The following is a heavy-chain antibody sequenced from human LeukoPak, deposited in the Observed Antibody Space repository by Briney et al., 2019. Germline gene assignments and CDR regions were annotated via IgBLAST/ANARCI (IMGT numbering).Heavy chain of an antibody. CDR2: INHSGST. V-gene: IGHV4-34*01. CDR3: ARGRWFAP. CDR1: SRSLVVYY. Sequence: SETLSLTRSVDSRSLVVYYTSSIRQHPRKGLEWMGEINHSGSTNYNPSLKSRVTISVATSTNQFSLKLSRVIAADTAVYYCARGRWFAPWGQGTLVTVSS. J-gene: IGHJ5*02.